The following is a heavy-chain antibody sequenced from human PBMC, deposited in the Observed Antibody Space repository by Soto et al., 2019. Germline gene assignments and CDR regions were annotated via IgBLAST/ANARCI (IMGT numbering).Heavy chain of an antibody. CDR3: AREYDFWSGYYTGGGDFFDY. CDR1: GGSFSGYY. Sequence: QVQLQQWGAGLLKPSETLSLTCAVYGGSFSGYYWSWIRQPPGKGLEWIGEINHSGSTNYNPSLKSRVTISVETSKNQFSLKLSSVTAADTAVYYCAREYDFWSGYYTGGGDFFDYWGQGTLVTVSS. V-gene: IGHV4-34*01. J-gene: IGHJ4*02. D-gene: IGHD3-3*01. CDR2: INHSGST.